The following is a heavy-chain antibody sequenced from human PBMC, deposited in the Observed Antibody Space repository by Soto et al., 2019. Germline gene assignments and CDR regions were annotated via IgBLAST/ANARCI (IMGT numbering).Heavy chain of an antibody. Sequence: ASVKVSCTASGYTFTGYYMHWVRQAPGQGLEWMGWINPNSGGTNYAQKFQGRVTMTRDTSISTAYMELSRLRSDDTAVYYCARDKGPIPGGFDPWGQGTLVT. CDR1: GYTFTGYY. V-gene: IGHV1-2*02. J-gene: IGHJ5*02. CDR2: INPNSGGT. CDR3: ARDKGPIPGGFDP.